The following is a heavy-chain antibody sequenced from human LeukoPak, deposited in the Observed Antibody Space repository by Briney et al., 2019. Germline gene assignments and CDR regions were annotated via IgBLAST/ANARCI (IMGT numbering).Heavy chain of an antibody. J-gene: IGHJ6*03. CDR2: INHSGST. Sequence: SETLSLTCAVYGGSFSGYYWSWIRQPPGKGLEWIGEINHSGSTNYNPSLKSRVTISVDTSKNQFSLKLSSVTAADTAVYYCARDGCGGSCFHYYYYYMDVWGKGTTVTISS. D-gene: IGHD2-15*01. V-gene: IGHV4-34*01. CDR1: GGSFSGYY. CDR3: ARDGCGGSCFHYYYYYMDV.